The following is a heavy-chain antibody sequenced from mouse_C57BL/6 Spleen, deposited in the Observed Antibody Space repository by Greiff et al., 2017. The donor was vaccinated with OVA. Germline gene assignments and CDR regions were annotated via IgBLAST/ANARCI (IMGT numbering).Heavy chain of an antibody. CDR1: GYTFTSYW. V-gene: IGHV1-53*01. CDR2: INPSNVGT. CDR3: ARTSSGYPRFAY. Sequence: QVQLQQPGTELVKPGASVKLSCKASGYTFTSYWMHWVKQRPGQGLEWIGNINPSNVGTNYNEKFKSKSTLTVDKSSSTAYMQLSSLTSEDSAVYDCARTSSGYPRFAYWGQGTLVTVSA. D-gene: IGHD3-2*02. J-gene: IGHJ3*01.